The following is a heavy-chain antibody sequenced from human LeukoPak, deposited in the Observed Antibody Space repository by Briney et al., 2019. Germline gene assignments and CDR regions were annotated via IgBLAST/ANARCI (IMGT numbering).Heavy chain of an antibody. D-gene: IGHD6-19*01. Sequence: GGSLRLSCVASGFTFSSYWMSWVRQAPGKGLEWVADIKRDGSENYYVDSVKGRFSISRDNDKNSLYLQMNSLRAEDTAVYHCGRGGRQWLVYYFDLWGLGTLVTVSS. CDR2: IKRDGSEN. CDR1: GFTFSSYW. V-gene: IGHV3-7*01. CDR3: GRGGRQWLVYYFDL. J-gene: IGHJ4*02.